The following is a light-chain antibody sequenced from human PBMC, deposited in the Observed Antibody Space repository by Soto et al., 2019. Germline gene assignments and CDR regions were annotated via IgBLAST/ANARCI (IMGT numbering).Light chain of an antibody. CDR1: QSISSN. CDR2: ATS. J-gene: IGKJ1*01. CDR3: HQSYNWWA. Sequence: EIVMTQSPATLSVSPGERATLSCRASQSISSNVAWYQQKPGQAPRLLIYATSTRATGIPARVSGSWSGTEFTLTISTLQSEDFAVYYCHQSYNWWAFGQGTKVEIK. V-gene: IGKV3-15*01.